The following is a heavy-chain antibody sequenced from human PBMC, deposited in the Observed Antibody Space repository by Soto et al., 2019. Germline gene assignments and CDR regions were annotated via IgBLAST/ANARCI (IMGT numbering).Heavy chain of an antibody. D-gene: IGHD6-25*01. V-gene: IGHV3-66*01. J-gene: IGHJ4*02. CDR3: ARAHSTGWHYFAY. CDR2: IFSGGTT. Sequence: GGSLRLSCATSGFTVNSNYMSWVRQAPGRGLEWVSVIFSGGTTSYADSVKGRFIISRDNSKNTLYLHINSLKVDDTAMYYCARAHSTGWHYFAYWGPGTLVTVSS. CDR1: GFTVNSNY.